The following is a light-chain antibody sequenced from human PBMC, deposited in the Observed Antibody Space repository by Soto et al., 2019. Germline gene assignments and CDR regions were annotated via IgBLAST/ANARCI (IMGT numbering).Light chain of an antibody. CDR3: HVWDISAEQVV. CDR1: NIGTKS. V-gene: IGLV3-21*02. CDR2: ADS. J-gene: IGLJ2*01. Sequence: SYELTQPPSVSVAPGQTATVTCGADNIGTKSVHWYQKKPGQAPLLVVFADSDRPPGIPARFFAFNSGNTATLTINMVEDGDEADYYCHVWDISAEQVVFGGGTKVTVL.